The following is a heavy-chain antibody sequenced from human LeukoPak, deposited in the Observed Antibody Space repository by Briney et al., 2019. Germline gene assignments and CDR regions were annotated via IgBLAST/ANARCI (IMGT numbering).Heavy chain of an antibody. CDR2: INHSGST. D-gene: IGHD3-3*01. CDR1: GGSFSGYY. J-gene: IGHJ4*02. CDR3: ARGRLYYDFWSGYLYYFDY. Sequence: SETLSLTCAVYGGSFSGYYWSWIRQPPGKGLECIGEINHSGSTNYNPSLKSRVTISVDTSKNQFSLKLSSVTAADTAVYYCARGRLYYDFWSGYLYYFDYWGQGTLVTVSS. V-gene: IGHV4-34*01.